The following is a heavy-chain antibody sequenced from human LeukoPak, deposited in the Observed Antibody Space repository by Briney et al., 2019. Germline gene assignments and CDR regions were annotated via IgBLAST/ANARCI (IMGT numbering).Heavy chain of an antibody. Sequence: ASVKVSCKVSGYTLTELSMHWVRQAPGEGLEWMGGFDPEDGETIYAQKFQGRVTMTEDTSTDTAYMELSSLRSEDTAVYYCATLHPVAGTDYYYYYGMDVWGKGTTVTVSS. D-gene: IGHD6-19*01. CDR2: FDPEDGET. CDR1: GYTLTELS. CDR3: ATLHPVAGTDYYYYYGMDV. V-gene: IGHV1-24*01. J-gene: IGHJ6*04.